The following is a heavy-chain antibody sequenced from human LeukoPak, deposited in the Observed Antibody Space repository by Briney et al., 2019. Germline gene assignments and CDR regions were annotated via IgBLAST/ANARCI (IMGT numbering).Heavy chain of an antibody. J-gene: IGHJ5*02. CDR3: ASAYCDTGICYTGSFDR. Sequence: PSETLSLTCTVSGGSISSTSYYWGWIRQPPGKGLESIAVIHYSGITYYNPSLRSRVTISIDMSKNQFSLKLRSVTAADTAVYYCASAYCDTGICYTGSFDRWGQGTLVTVSS. V-gene: IGHV4-39*01. CDR2: IHYSGIT. D-gene: IGHD2-21*01. CDR1: GGSISSTSYY.